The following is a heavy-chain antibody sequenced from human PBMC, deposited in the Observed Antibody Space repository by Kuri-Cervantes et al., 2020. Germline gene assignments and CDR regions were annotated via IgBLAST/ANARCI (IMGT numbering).Heavy chain of an antibody. Sequence: GESLKISCAASGFTFSSYAMHWVRQAPGKELEWVAVISYDGSNKYYADSVKGRFTISRDNSKNTLYLQMNSLRAEDTALYYCAKGGAGLYSSSRYFGYWGQGTLVTVSS. D-gene: IGHD6-13*01. CDR2: ISYDGSNK. J-gene: IGHJ4*02. CDR3: AKGGAGLYSSSRYFGY. V-gene: IGHV3-30-3*01. CDR1: GFTFSSYA.